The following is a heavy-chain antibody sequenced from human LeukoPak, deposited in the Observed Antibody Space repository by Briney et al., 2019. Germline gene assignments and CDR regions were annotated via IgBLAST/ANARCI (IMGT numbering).Heavy chain of an antibody. D-gene: IGHD1-26*01. CDR2: IKQDGSEK. CDR1: GFTFSDFW. J-gene: IGHJ4*02. V-gene: IGHV3-7*01. Sequence: PGGSLRLSCAVSGFTFSDFWKNWVRQAPGKGLEWVASIKQDGSEKYYVDSVKGRFSISRDNAKNSLHLQMNSLRAEDTAVYYCAKAGIVAAVDYWGQGTLVTVST. CDR3: AKAGIVAAVDY.